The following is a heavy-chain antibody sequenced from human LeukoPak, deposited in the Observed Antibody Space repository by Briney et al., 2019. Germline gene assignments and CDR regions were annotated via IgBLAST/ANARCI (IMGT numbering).Heavy chain of an antibody. D-gene: IGHD6-13*01. CDR1: GGSISSYY. Sequence: SSETLSLTCTVSGGSISSYYWSWMRQPPGKGLEWSGYIYYSGTTNYNPSLKSRVTISVDTPKNQFSLKLSSVSAADTAVYYCARGVYIAAAQYGYWGEGTLVTVSS. J-gene: IGHJ4*02. CDR3: ARGVYIAAAQYGY. CDR2: IYYSGTT. V-gene: IGHV4-59*01.